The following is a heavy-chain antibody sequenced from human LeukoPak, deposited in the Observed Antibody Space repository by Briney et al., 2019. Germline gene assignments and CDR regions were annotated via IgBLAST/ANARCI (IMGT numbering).Heavy chain of an antibody. CDR2: IYHSGST. J-gene: IGHJ6*03. V-gene: IGHV4-30-2*02. Sequence: SQTLSLTCTVSGGSISSGGYYWSWIRQPPGKGLEWIGYIYHSGSTYYNPSLKSRVTISVDRSKNQFSLKLSSVTAADTAVYYCARYRRITIFRGYYYMDVWGKGTTVTVSS. CDR1: GGSISSGGYY. D-gene: IGHD3-3*01. CDR3: ARYRRITIFRGYYYMDV.